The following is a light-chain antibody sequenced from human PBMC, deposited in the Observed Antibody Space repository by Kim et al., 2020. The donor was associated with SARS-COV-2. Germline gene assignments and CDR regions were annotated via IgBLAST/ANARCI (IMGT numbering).Light chain of an antibody. V-gene: IGLV2-23*02. J-gene: IGLJ1*01. CDR1: SSDVESYNT. CDR3: CSYVGGTTYV. CDR2: EVN. Sequence: QSALTQPASVSGSPGQSITISCTGTSSDVESYNTISCYQQHPGRAHKLLIYEVNKRPSGVSDRFAGSKSDTTASLTISGLQAEDEADYYCCSYVGGTTYVFGVGTKVTVL.